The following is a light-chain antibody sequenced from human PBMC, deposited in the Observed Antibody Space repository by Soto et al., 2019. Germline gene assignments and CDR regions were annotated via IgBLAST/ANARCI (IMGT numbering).Light chain of an antibody. CDR2: DAS. CDR3: EQSSSTPQT. Sequence: DIQMTQSPSTLSASVGDRVTITCRASQSISSWLAWYQQKPGKAPKLLIYDASSLESGVPSRFSGSGSGTEFSLTISSLQPDDFGTYYCEQSSSTPQTFGGGTKVDI. J-gene: IGKJ4*01. CDR1: QSISSW. V-gene: IGKV1-5*01.